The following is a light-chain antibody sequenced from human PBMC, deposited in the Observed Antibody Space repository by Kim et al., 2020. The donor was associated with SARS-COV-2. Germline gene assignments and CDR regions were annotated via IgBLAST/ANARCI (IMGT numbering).Light chain of an antibody. CDR2: GKN. V-gene: IGLV3-19*01. Sequence: GNPARTTGQGDSLRSYYESWYQQKPGQAPVLVIYGKNNRPSGIPDRFSGSSSGNTASLTITGAQAEDEADYYCNSRDSSGNHHYVFGTGTKVTVL. CDR1: SLRSYY. CDR3: NSRDSSGNHHYV. J-gene: IGLJ1*01.